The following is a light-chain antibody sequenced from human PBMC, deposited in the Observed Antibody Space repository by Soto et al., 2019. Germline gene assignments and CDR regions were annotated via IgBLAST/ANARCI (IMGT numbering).Light chain of an antibody. Sequence: QSALTQPRSVSGSPGQSVTISCTGTSSDVGGYNYVSWYQQHPGKAPKLMIYDVSKRPSGVPDRFSDSKSGNTASLTISGLQAEDEADYYCCSYAGNNIFVFGTGTKVTVL. CDR1: SSDVGGYNY. J-gene: IGLJ1*01. CDR3: CSYAGNNIFV. CDR2: DVS. V-gene: IGLV2-11*01.